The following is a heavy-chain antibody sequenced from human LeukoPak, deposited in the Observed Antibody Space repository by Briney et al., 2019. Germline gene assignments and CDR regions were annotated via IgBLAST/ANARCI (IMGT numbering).Heavy chain of an antibody. CDR3: ARASGTTAYYPC. Sequence: GTSLSHSCAAPGFTFNNYGMHWVRQAPGKGLEWVAVIWYDGSKSYYVDSVKGRFTISRDNSKNTVYLQMNSLRADDSALYYCARASGTTAYYPCWGRGTLVTVSS. D-gene: IGHD3-9*01. V-gene: IGHV3-33*01. CDR2: IWYDGSKS. CDR1: GFTFNNYG. J-gene: IGHJ4*02.